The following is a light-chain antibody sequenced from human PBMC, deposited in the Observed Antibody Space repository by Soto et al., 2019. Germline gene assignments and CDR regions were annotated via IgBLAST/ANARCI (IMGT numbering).Light chain of an antibody. Sequence: QLVLTQPPSVSGAPGQRVTISCTWSSSNIGAGYDVHWYQQLPGTAPKLLIYGNSNRPSGVPDRFSGSKSGTSASLAITGLQAEDEADYYCQSYDSSLSRVFGGGTKLTVL. CDR2: GNS. CDR3: QSYDSSLSRV. J-gene: IGLJ2*01. V-gene: IGLV1-40*01. CDR1: SSNIGAGYD.